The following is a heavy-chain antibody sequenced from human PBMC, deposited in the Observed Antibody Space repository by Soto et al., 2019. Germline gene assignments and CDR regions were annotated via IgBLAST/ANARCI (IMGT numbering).Heavy chain of an antibody. CDR1: VFTFSNYG. CDR3: ARGLQWSDY. V-gene: IGHV3-33*01. D-gene: IGHD2-15*01. CDR2: IWYDGRNK. Sequence: QVQLVESGGGVFQPGRSLRLSCAASVFTFSNYGMHWVRRAPGKGLEWVAVIWYDGRNKYYTDPVKGRFTISRDNSKNTLYLQMNSLRVEDTAVYYCARGLQWSDYWGQGALVTVSS. J-gene: IGHJ4*02.